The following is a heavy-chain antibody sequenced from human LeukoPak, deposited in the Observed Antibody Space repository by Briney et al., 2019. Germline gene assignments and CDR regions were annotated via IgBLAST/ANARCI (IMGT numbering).Heavy chain of an antibody. CDR1: GFTFSIYA. D-gene: IGHD3-22*01. CDR2: ISGSGGST. CDR3: AKKGYYDSSGYYMDYYFDY. V-gene: IGHV3-23*01. J-gene: IGHJ4*02. Sequence: GGSLRLSCVASGFTFSIYAMSWVRQAPGKGLEWVSAISGSGGSTYYADSVKGRFTISRDNSKNTLYLQMNSLRAEDTAVYYCAKKGYYDSSGYYMDYYFDYWDQGTLVTVSS.